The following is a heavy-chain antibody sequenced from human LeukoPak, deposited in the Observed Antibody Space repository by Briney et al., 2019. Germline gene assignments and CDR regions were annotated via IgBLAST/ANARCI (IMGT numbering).Heavy chain of an antibody. CDR2: ISWNSGSI. D-gene: IGHD6-19*01. J-gene: IGHJ6*03. Sequence: GGSLRLSCAASGFTFDDYATHWVRQAPGEGLEWVSGISWNSGSIGYADSVKGRFTISRDNAKNSLYLQMNSLRAEDTALYYCAKGGAVAGTGYYYYMDVWGKGTTVTVSS. CDR3: AKGGAVAGTGYYYYMDV. CDR1: GFTFDDYA. V-gene: IGHV3-9*01.